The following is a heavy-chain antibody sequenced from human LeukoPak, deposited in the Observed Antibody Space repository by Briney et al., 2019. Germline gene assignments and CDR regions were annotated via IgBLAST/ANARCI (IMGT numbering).Heavy chain of an antibody. V-gene: IGHV3-21*01. J-gene: IGHJ4*02. CDR3: VGGPFGSASPYHFDF. CDR2: ISYNSNYI. Sequence: GGSLRLSCAAPGFTFSNFSMHWVRQSAGKGLEWVASISYNSNYIYTANSIRGRFTISRDNAKDSLFLQMTSLRPEDTAVFYCVGGPFGSASPYHFDFWGQGALVTVSS. CDR1: GFTFSNFS. D-gene: IGHD3-10*01.